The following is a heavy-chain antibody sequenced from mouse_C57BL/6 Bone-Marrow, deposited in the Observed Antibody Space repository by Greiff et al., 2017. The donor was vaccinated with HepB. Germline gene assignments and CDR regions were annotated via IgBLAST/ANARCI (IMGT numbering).Heavy chain of an antibody. J-gene: IGHJ4*01. V-gene: IGHV1-74*01. Sequence: VQLQQPGAELVKPGASVKVSCKASGYTFTSYWMHWVKQRPGQGLEWIGRIHPSDSDTNYNQKFKGKATLTVDKSSSTAYMQLSSLTSVDSAVYYCAIERGVTTVVAHYAMDYWGQGTSVTVSS. CDR1: GYTFTSYW. CDR2: IHPSDSDT. CDR3: AIERGVTTVVAHYAMDY. D-gene: IGHD1-1*01.